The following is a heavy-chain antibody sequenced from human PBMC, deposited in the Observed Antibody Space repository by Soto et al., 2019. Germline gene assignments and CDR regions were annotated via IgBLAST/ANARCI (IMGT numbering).Heavy chain of an antibody. CDR3: ARGPRAYYYGMDV. Sequence: QVQLQQWGAGLLKPSETLSLTCAVYGGSFSGYYWSWIRQPPGKGLAWIGEINHSGSTNYNPSLKSRVTISVDTSKNQFSLKLSSVTAADTAVYYCARGPRAYYYGMDVWGQGTTVTVSS. V-gene: IGHV4-34*01. J-gene: IGHJ6*02. CDR1: GGSFSGYY. CDR2: INHSGST.